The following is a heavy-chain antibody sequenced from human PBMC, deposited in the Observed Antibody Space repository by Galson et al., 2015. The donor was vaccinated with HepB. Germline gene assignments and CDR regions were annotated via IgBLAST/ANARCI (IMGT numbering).Heavy chain of an antibody. CDR2: IDPSDSYT. J-gene: IGHJ4*02. D-gene: IGHD3-22*01. V-gene: IGHV5-10-1*01. CDR1: GYSFTSYW. CDR3: ARHARSHDRRGYYKYYFDY. Sequence: QSGAEVKKPGESLRISCKGSGYSFTSYWISWVRQMPGKGLEWMGRIDPSDSYTNYSPSFQGHVTISDDKSIATAYLQWSRLKASDTAMYYCARHARSHDRRGYYKYYFDYWGQETLVTVSS.